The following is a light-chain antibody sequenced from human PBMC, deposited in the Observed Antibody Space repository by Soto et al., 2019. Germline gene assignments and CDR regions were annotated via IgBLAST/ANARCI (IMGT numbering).Light chain of an antibody. Sequence: EIVMTQSPVTLSVSPGERAALSCRASQSVGGYLAWYQQKPGQAPRIVIHGASTRATGIPPRFSGSGSGTEFILPIISLQSEDLAVYYCHQYSDWPYTFGQGTKLEIK. J-gene: IGKJ2*01. CDR2: GAS. V-gene: IGKV3-15*01. CDR3: HQYSDWPYT. CDR1: QSVGGY.